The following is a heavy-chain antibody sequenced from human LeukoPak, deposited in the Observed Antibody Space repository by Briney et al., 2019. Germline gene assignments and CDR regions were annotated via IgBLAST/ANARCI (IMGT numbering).Heavy chain of an antibody. CDR1: GFTFSSYA. D-gene: IGHD6-19*01. CDR3: ARDYSSSGWYEYYFDY. Sequence: PGGSLRLPCAASGFTFSSYAMHWVRQAPGKGLEWVAVISYDGSNKYYADSVKGRFTISRDNSKNTLYLQMNSLRAEDTAVYYCARDYSSSGWYEYYFDYWGQGTLVTVSS. J-gene: IGHJ4*02. CDR2: ISYDGSNK. V-gene: IGHV3-30-3*01.